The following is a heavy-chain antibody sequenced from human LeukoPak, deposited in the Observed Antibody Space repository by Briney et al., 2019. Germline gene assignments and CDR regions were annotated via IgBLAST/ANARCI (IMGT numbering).Heavy chain of an antibody. Sequence: GGSLRLSCAASEFTVSTNYMSWVRQAPGKGLEWVSVIYSGGSTYYADSVKGRFTISRDNSKNTLYLQMNSLRAEDTAVYYCARGSDTAMAPGVDYWGQGTLVTVSS. CDR1: EFTVSTNY. J-gene: IGHJ4*02. D-gene: IGHD5-18*01. V-gene: IGHV3-66*01. CDR2: IYSGGST. CDR3: ARGSDTAMAPGVDY.